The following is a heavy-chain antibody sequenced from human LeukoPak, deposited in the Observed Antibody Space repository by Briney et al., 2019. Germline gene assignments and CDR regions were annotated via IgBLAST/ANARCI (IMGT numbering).Heavy chain of an antibody. CDR1: GGSLSSYY. CDR3: ARDPGPPRLAFDI. J-gene: IGHJ3*02. D-gene: IGHD6-19*01. Sequence: SGTLSLTCTVSGGSLSSYYWSWIRQPAGKGLEWIGRIYTSGSTNYNPSLKSRVTISVDKSKNQFSLKLSSVTAADTAVYYCARDPGPPRLAFDIWGQGTMVTVSP. CDR2: IYTSGST. V-gene: IGHV4-4*07.